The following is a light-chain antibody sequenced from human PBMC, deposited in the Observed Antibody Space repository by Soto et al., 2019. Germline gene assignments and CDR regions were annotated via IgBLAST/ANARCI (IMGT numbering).Light chain of an antibody. Sequence: DIQMTQSPPSLSASVGDGVTITCRASQTITGYLNWYQQKPGKAPKLLIYAASSLQSGVPSRFSGSGSGTDFTLPISSLQPEDFATYYCQQSHGIPYTFGQGTKLEIK. CDR1: QTITGY. CDR2: AAS. J-gene: IGKJ2*01. V-gene: IGKV1-39*01. CDR3: QQSHGIPYT.